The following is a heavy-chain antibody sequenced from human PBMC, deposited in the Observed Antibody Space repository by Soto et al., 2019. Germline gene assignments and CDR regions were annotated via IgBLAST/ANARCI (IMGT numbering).Heavy chain of an antibody. Sequence: PSETLSLTCAVYGGSFSGYYWSWIRQPPGKGLEWIGEINHSGSTNYNPSLKSRVTISVDTSKNQFSLKLSSVTAADTAVYYCARGPVLRFLEWVLLRPGKLFDYWGQGTLVTVSS. D-gene: IGHD3-3*01. CDR1: GGSFSGYY. V-gene: IGHV4-34*01. CDR2: INHSGST. J-gene: IGHJ4*02. CDR3: ARGPVLRFLEWVLLRPGKLFDY.